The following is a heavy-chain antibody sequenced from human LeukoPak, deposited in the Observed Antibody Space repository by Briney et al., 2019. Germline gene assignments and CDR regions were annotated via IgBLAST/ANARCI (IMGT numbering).Heavy chain of an antibody. V-gene: IGHV1-69*13. D-gene: IGHD3-10*01. CDR3: ARARYYGSGSYQWFDP. CDR2: IIPIFGTA. J-gene: IGHJ5*02. CDR1: RGTFSSYA. Sequence: ASVKDSCKASRGTFSSYAINWVRQAPGQGLEWMGGIIPIFGTANYAQKFQGRVTITADESTSTAYMELSSLRSEDTAGYYCARARYYGSGSYQWFDPWGQGTLVTVSS.